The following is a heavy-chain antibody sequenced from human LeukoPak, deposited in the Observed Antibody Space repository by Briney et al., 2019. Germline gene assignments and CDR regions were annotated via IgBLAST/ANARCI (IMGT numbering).Heavy chain of an antibody. Sequence: PSETLSLTCAVYGGSFSGYYWSWVRQPPGKGLEWIGEINHSGSTNYNPSLKSRVTISVDTSKSQFSLNVNSVTAADTAVYYCARGRGLGAPAPMPPLDPWGQGTLVTVSS. J-gene: IGHJ5*02. CDR2: INHSGST. CDR1: GGSFSGYY. CDR3: ARGRGLGAPAPMPPLDP. V-gene: IGHV4-34*01. D-gene: IGHD2-2*01.